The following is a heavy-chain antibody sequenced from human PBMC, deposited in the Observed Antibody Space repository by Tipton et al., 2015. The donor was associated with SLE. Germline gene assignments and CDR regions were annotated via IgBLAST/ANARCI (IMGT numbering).Heavy chain of an antibody. CDR1: GFTFSDYY. J-gene: IGHJ5*02. CDR3: ARLPEEWEAWFDP. CDR2: ISSSSSYT. V-gene: IGHV3-11*06. D-gene: IGHD1-14*01. Sequence: SLRLSCAASGFTFSDYYMSWIRQAPGKGLEWVSYISSSSSYTNYADSVKGRFTISRDNAKNSLYLQMNSLRAEDTAVYYCARLPEEWEAWFDPWGQGTLVTVSS.